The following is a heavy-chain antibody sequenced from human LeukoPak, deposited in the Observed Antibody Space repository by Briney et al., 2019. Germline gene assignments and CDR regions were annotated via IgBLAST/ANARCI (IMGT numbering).Heavy chain of an antibody. CDR1: GFSFSSPG. CDR2: INGESTFK. J-gene: IGHJ3*02. Sequence: GGSLRLSCTASGFSFSSPGMNWVRQAPGKGLEWVSSINGESTFKVYADSVKGRFTISRDNAENSLYLQMDSLGAEDTAVYYCAKYQTGTWTSYDSSDIWGQGTLVTVSS. D-gene: IGHD1-7*01. CDR3: AKYQTGTWTSYDSSDI. V-gene: IGHV3-21*01.